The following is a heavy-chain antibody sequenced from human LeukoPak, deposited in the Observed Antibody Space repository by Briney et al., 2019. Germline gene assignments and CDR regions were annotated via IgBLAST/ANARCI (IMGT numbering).Heavy chain of an antibody. D-gene: IGHD1-20*01. CDR2: FDPEDGET. Sequence: GASVKVSCKVSGYTLTELSTHWVRQAPGKGLEWMGGFDPEDGETIYAQKFQGRVTMTEDTSTDTAYMELSSLRSEDTAVYYCTTSLKPSRITGSFDYWGQGTLVTVSS. CDR3: TTSLKPSRITGSFDY. CDR1: GYTLTELS. J-gene: IGHJ4*02. V-gene: IGHV1-24*01.